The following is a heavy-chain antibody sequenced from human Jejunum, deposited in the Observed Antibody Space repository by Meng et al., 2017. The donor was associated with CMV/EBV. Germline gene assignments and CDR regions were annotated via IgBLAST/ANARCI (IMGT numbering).Heavy chain of an antibody. CDR1: FTFSTSS. J-gene: IGHJ4*02. CDR2: ISSSSNYI. V-gene: IGHV3-21*01. CDR3: ARAKDSGAWYRPGDFDY. Sequence: FTFSTSSMNWVRQAPGKGLEWVSSISSSSNYIDYADSLKGRFTISRDNAKKSLYLQMNSLRAEDTAIYYCARAKDSGAWYRPGDFDYWGQGTLVTVSS. D-gene: IGHD6-19*01.